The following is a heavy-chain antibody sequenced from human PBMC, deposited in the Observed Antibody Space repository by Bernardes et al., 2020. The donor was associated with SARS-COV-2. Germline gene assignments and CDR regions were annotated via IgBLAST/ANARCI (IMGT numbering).Heavy chain of an antibody. V-gene: IGHV1-69*04. CDR2: ITPILGIA. CDR1: GGTFSSYA. D-gene: IGHD1-1*01. J-gene: IGHJ3*02. Sequence: SVKVSCKASGGTFSSYAISWVRQAPGQGLEWMGRITPILGIANYAQKFQGRVTITADKSTSTAYMELSSLRSEDTAVYYCASPKYRHVAFDICGQGTMVTVS. CDR3: ASPKYRHVAFDI.